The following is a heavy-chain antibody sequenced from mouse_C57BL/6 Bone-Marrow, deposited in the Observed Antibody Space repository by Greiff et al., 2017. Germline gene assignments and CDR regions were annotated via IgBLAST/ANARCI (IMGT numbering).Heavy chain of an antibody. CDR2: INHSSGYT. D-gene: IGHD4-1*02. Sequence: QVQLQQSGAELAKPGASVKLSCKASGYTFTSYWMHWVKQRPGQGLEWIGYINHSSGYTKYNQKFKDKATLTADKTSSTAYMQLSSLTYEDSAVYYCARFQPGRGSAWFAYWGQGTLVTVSA. J-gene: IGHJ3*01. CDR3: ARFQPGRGSAWFAY. V-gene: IGHV1-7*01. CDR1: GYTFTSYW.